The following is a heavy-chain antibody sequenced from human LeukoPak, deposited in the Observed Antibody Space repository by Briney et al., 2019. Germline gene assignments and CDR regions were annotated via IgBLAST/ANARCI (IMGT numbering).Heavy chain of an antibody. J-gene: IGHJ4*02. V-gene: IGHV3-30*02. CDR3: AKKGGRWAARGEGYYFDY. CDR2: IRSDGSNK. CDR1: GFSFSSYG. D-gene: IGHD6-6*01. Sequence: SGGSLRLSCAGSGFSFSSYGMHWVRQAPGKGLEWMAFIRSDGSNKYYADSVKGRFTISRDNSKNTLYLQMNSLRAEDTAVYYCAKKGGRWAARGEGYYFDYWGQGTLVTVSS.